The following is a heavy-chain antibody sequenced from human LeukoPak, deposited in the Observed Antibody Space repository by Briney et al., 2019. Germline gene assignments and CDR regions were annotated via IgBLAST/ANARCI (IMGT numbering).Heavy chain of an antibody. J-gene: IGHJ6*02. D-gene: IGHD1-26*01. CDR2: IDWDDDK. V-gene: IGHV2-70*01. CDR1: GFSLSSSGMC. Sequence: SGPALVKPTQTLTLTCTFSGFSLSSSGMCVSWIRQPPGKALEWLALIDWDDDKYYTTSLKTRPTISKDTSKNQVVLTMTHMDPVETATYYCARDSGSYDYYDFGMDVWGQGTTVTVSS. CDR3: ARDSGSYDYYDFGMDV.